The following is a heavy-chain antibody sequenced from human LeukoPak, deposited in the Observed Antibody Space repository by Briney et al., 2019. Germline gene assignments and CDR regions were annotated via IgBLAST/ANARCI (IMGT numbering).Heavy chain of an antibody. D-gene: IGHD6-6*01. V-gene: IGHV4-39*07. Sequence: SETLSLTCTVSDGSISSSSYYWGWIRQPPGKGLEWIGSISYSGSTYYNSSLKSRVTISVDTSKNQFSLKLSSVTAADTAVYYCARAGQFISARPITFDYWGQGTLVTVSS. CDR1: DGSISSSSYY. CDR3: ARAGQFISARPITFDY. J-gene: IGHJ4*02. CDR2: ISYSGST.